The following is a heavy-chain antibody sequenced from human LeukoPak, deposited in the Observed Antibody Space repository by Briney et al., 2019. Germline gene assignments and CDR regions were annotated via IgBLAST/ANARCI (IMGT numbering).Heavy chain of an antibody. CDR2: ISSSSSYI. V-gene: IGHV3-21*01. J-gene: IGHJ6*04. Sequence: GGSLRLSCAASGFTFSSYSMNWVREAPGKGLEWVSSISSSSSYIYYADSVKGRFTISRDNAKNSLYLQMNSLRAEDTAVYYCASMSGSWAMDLWGKGTTVTVSS. CDR3: ASMSGSWAMDL. CDR1: GFTFSSYS. D-gene: IGHD3-10*01.